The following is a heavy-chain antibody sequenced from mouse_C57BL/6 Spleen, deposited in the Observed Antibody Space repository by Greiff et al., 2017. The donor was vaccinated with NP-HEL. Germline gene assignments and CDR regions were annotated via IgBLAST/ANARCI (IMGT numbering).Heavy chain of an antibody. J-gene: IGHJ2*01. CDR2: IDPSDSYT. V-gene: IGHV1-50*01. CDR3: ARRGTAHY. CDR1: GYTFTSYW. D-gene: IGHD3-3*01. Sequence: QVQLKESGAELVKPGASVKLSCKASGYTFTSYWMQWVKQRPGQGLEWIGEIDPSDSYTNYNQKFKGKATLTVDTSSSTAYMQLSSLTSEDSAVYYCARRGTAHYWGQGTTLTVSS.